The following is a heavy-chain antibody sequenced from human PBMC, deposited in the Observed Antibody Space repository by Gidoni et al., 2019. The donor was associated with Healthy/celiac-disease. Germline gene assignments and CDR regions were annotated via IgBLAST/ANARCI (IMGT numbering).Heavy chain of an antibody. V-gene: IGHV3-30*18. J-gene: IGHJ4*02. CDR3: AKGAAVAGIDY. CDR2: ISYDGSNK. Sequence: QGQLVDSGGGLVQPGRSLRHSCAASGFTVSSYGMHMVRQAPGKGLEWVAVISYDGSNKYYADSEKGRFTISRDNSKNTLYLQMNSLRSEDTAVYYCAKGAAVAGIDYWGQGTLVTVSS. D-gene: IGHD6-19*01. CDR1: GFTVSSYG.